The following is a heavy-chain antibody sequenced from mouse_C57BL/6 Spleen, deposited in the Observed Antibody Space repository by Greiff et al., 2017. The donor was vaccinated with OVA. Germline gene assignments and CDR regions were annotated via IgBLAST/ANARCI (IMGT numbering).Heavy chain of an antibody. Sequence: QVQLQQPGAELVKPGASVKLSCKASGYTFTSYWMHWVKQRPGRGLEWIGRIDPNSGGTKYNEKFKSKATLTVDKPSSTACMQLSSLTSEDSAVYYCARGSYDYEGYFDYWGQGTTLTVSA. CDR2: IDPNSGGT. CDR3: ARGSYDYEGYFDY. J-gene: IGHJ2*01. D-gene: IGHD2-4*01. CDR1: GYTFTSYW. V-gene: IGHV1-72*01.